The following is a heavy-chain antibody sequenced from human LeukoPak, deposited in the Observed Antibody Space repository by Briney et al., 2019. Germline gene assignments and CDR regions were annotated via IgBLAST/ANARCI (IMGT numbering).Heavy chain of an antibody. D-gene: IGHD6-13*01. Sequence: SETLSLTCTVSGGSISSSSYYWGWIRQPPGKGLEWIGYIYYSGSTNYNPSLKSRVTISVDTSKNQFSLKLSSVTAADTAVYYCARSPRSSSWDWFDPWGQGTLVTVSS. V-gene: IGHV4-61*05. CDR3: ARSPRSSSWDWFDP. J-gene: IGHJ5*02. CDR2: IYYSGST. CDR1: GGSISSSSYY.